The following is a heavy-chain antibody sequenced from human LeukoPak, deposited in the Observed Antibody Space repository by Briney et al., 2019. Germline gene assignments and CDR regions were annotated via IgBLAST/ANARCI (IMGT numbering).Heavy chain of an antibody. Sequence: GGTLTLSCAASGFSLSSHGMSWVRQAPGKGLEWVSSISGRSGSTDYADSMKGRFTISRDNSKNTVNLQMSSLRAEDTAVYYCARVAEAAAFDSWGQGTLVTVSS. CDR3: ARVAEAAAFDS. J-gene: IGHJ4*02. CDR2: ISGRSGST. D-gene: IGHD6-13*01. V-gene: IGHV3-23*01. CDR1: GFSLSSHG.